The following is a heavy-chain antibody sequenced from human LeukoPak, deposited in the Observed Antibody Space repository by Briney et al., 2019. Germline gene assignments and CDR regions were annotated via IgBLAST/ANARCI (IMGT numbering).Heavy chain of an antibody. D-gene: IGHD2-15*01. V-gene: IGHV4-39*07. Sequence: SETLSLTCTVSGGSISSSSYYWGWIRQPPGKGLEWIGSIYYSGSTNYNPSLKSRVTISVDTSKNQFSLKLSSVTAADTAVYYCARGSLGYCSGGSCRNAYYYYYGMDVWGQGTTVTVSS. CDR1: GGSISSSSYY. CDR2: IYYSGST. J-gene: IGHJ6*02. CDR3: ARGSLGYCSGGSCRNAYYYYYGMDV.